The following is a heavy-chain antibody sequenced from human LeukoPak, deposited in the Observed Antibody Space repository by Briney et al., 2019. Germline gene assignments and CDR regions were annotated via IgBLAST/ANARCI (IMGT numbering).Heavy chain of an antibody. J-gene: IGHJ2*01. D-gene: IGHD2-21*02. Sequence: GGSLRLSCAASGFTFSSYAMHWVCQAPGKGLEWVAVISYDGSNKYYADSVKGRFTISRDNSKNTLYLQMNSLRAEDTAVYYCARDRWCGGDCYSWRYFDLWGRGTLVTVSS. CDR3: ARDRWCGGDCYSWRYFDL. CDR1: GFTFSSYA. V-gene: IGHV3-30-3*01. CDR2: ISYDGSNK.